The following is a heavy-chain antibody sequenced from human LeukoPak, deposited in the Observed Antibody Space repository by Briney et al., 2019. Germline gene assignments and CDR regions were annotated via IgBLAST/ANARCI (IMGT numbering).Heavy chain of an antibody. CDR2: IWYDGSNK. Sequence: GRSLRLSCAASGFTFSSYGMHWVRQAPGKGLEWVVVIWYDGSNKYYADSVKGRFTISRDNSKNTLYLQMNSLRAEDTAVYYCAREGFPVGATRAFDYWGQGTLVTVSS. J-gene: IGHJ4*02. CDR1: GFTFSSYG. CDR3: AREGFPVGATRAFDY. D-gene: IGHD1-26*01. V-gene: IGHV3-33*01.